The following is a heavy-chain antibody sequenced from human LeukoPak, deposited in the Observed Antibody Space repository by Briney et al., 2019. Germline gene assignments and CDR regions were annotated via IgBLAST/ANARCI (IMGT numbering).Heavy chain of an antibody. CDR2: IYTSGST. D-gene: IGHD2-15*01. V-gene: IGHV4-61*02. J-gene: IGHJ2*01. CDR1: GGSISSGSYY. Sequence: TLSLTCTVSGGSISSGSYYWSWIRQPAGKGLEWIGRIYTSGSTNYNPSLKSRVTISVDTSKNQFSLKLSSVTAADTAVYYCTRSGSRYWYFDLWGRGTLVTVSS. CDR3: TRSGSRYWYFDL.